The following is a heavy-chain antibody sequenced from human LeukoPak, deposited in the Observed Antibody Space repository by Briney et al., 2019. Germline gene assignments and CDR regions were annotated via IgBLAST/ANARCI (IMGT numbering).Heavy chain of an antibody. V-gene: IGHV3-66*02. CDR1: GITVSRNH. CDR2: IYSGGST. CDR3: AREATAPRPFSTDYYYNMDV. J-gene: IGHJ6*03. D-gene: IGHD6-6*01. Sequence: GGSLTLSCAASGITVSRNHMSWVRQAPGKGLEWVSGIYSGGSTFDADSVKGRFTSSRDTSKNTFYLQMNSLRVEDTAVYYCAREATAPRPFSTDYYYNMDVWGKGTTVSASS.